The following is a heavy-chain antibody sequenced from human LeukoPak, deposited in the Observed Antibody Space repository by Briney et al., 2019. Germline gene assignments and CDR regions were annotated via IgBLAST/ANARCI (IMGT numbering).Heavy chain of an antibody. Sequence: SETLSLTCTVSGGSISSYYWSWIRQPPGKGLEWIGYIYYSGSTNYNPSLKSRVTISVDTSKNQFSLKLSSVTAADTAEYYCAREKTSLLNGMDVWGQGTTVTVSS. CDR1: GGSISSYY. J-gene: IGHJ6*02. D-gene: IGHD2-15*01. V-gene: IGHV4-59*01. CDR3: AREKTSLLNGMDV. CDR2: IYYSGST.